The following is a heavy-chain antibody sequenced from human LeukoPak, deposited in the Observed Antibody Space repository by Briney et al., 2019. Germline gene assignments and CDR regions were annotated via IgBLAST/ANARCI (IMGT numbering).Heavy chain of an antibody. Sequence: ASVKVSCKASGYTFTSYDINWVRQATGQGLEWMGWMNPSSGNTGYAQKFQGRVTMTRNTSISTAYMELSSLRSEDTAMYYCARDLSGSYSLDYWGQGTLVTVSS. V-gene: IGHV1-8*01. CDR1: GYTFTSYD. J-gene: IGHJ4*02. CDR3: ARDLSGSYSLDY. CDR2: MNPSSGNT. D-gene: IGHD1-26*01.